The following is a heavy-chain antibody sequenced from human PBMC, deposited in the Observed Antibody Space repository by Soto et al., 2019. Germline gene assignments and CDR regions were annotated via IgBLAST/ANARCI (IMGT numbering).Heavy chain of an antibody. Sequence: SETLSLTCTVSGGSISSDSYYWGWIRQSPEKGLEWIASISYSGSTYYNPSLKSRVTISVDTSKNQFSLKLSSVTAADTAVYYCARSGYSYGPNPLLYWGQGTLVT. V-gene: IGHV4-39*07. CDR1: GGSISSDSYY. D-gene: IGHD5-18*01. J-gene: IGHJ4*02. CDR3: ARSGYSYGPNPLLY. CDR2: ISYSGST.